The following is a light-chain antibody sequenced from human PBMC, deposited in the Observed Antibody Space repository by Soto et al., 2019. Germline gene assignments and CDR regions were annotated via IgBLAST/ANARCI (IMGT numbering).Light chain of an antibody. Sequence: QSALTQPASVSGSPGQSITISCTGTSSDVGNYNLVSWYQQHPGKVSKVMIYEVTKRPSGVSNRFSGSKPGNTASLTISGLQAEDEADYYCCSYAGSGIVVFGGGTKLTVL. J-gene: IGLJ2*01. CDR1: SSDVGNYNL. V-gene: IGLV2-23*02. CDR3: CSYAGSGIVV. CDR2: EVT.